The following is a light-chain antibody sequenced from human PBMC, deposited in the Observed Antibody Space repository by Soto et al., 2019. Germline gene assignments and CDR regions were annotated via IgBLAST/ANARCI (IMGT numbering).Light chain of an antibody. Sequence: QSALTQPASVSGSPGQSITISCTGSSSDVGGYDYVSWYQQHPSKAPKLMIYDVSNRPSGVSNRFSGSKSGNTASLTISGLRAEDEADYYCSSYTSSSTLYVVFGGGTKLTVL. CDR3: SSYTSSSTLYVV. CDR2: DVS. CDR1: SSDVGGYDY. J-gene: IGLJ2*01. V-gene: IGLV2-14*01.